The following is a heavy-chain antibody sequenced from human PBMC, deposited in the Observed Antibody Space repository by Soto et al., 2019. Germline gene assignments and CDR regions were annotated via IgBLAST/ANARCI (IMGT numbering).Heavy chain of an antibody. D-gene: IGHD3-10*01. V-gene: IGHV3-49*04. CDR1: GFTFGDFG. CDR3: ARDGFNYYQF. J-gene: IGHJ1*01. CDR2: IRSRAHGETI. Sequence: PGGSLRLSCRGSGFTFGDFGLSWVRQAPGKGLEWVGFIRSRAHGETIDYAASVRGRFTISRDDSKSIAYLQMDSLKTEDTAMYYCARDGFNYYQFWGQGTLVTVSS.